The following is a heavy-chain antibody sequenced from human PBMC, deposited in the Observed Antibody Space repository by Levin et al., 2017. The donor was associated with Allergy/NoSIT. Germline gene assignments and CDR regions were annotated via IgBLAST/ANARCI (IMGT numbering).Heavy chain of an antibody. J-gene: IGHJ4*02. Sequence: GGSLRLSCAASGFTFSRYAMMWVRQAPGKGLEWVSSITDSSSSTFYADSVSGRFTASRDNSKNTLSLQMNSLKAEDTALYYCALAGGDYWGQGTLVTVSS. CDR3: ALAGGDY. V-gene: IGHV3-23*01. CDR1: GFTFSRYA. CDR2: ITDSSSST.